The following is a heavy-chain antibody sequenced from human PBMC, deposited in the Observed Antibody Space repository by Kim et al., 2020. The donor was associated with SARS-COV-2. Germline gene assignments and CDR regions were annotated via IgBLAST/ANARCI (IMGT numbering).Heavy chain of an antibody. CDR3: ARDQGCSSTSCYYYYYYGMDV. CDR2: IYYSGST. CDR1: GGSISSYY. Sequence: SETLSLTCTVSGGSISSYYWSWIRQPPGKGLEWIGYIYYSGSTNYNPSLKSRVTISVDTSKNQFSLKLSSVTAADTAVYYCARDQGCSSTSCYYYYYYGMDVWGQGTTVTVSS. D-gene: IGHD2-2*01. V-gene: IGHV4-59*13. J-gene: IGHJ6*02.